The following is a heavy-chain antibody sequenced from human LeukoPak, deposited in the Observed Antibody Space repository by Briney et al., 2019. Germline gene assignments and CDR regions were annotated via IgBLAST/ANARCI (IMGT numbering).Heavy chain of an antibody. CDR2: ISGSGGST. Sequence: GGSLRLSCAASGFTFSGYVMTWVRQPPGKGLQWVADISGSGGSTYYAGSVKDRFSISRDNSKNTLYLQMNSLRAEDTAVYYFAKALEGVVPAADFDYWGQGTLVTVSS. D-gene: IGHD2-2*01. CDR3: AKALEGVVPAADFDY. CDR1: GFTFSGYV. J-gene: IGHJ4*02. V-gene: IGHV3-23*01.